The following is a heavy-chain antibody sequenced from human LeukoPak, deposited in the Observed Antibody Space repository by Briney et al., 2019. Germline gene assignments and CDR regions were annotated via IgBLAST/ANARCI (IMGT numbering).Heavy chain of an antibody. J-gene: IGHJ3*02. V-gene: IGHV3-21*01. CDR1: GLTVTTYS. CDR3: ARDPGSYCGGGCYSGGAFDI. D-gene: IGHD2-21*02. CDR2: ITSGSTYI. Sequence: PGRSLRLSCAASGLTVTTYSMSWGRQAPGKGRGWGSAITSGSTYIYYADSVRGRFTISRDNDKNSMYLQVNSLRAEDTAVYYCARDPGSYCGGGCYSGGAFDIWGQGTMVTVSS.